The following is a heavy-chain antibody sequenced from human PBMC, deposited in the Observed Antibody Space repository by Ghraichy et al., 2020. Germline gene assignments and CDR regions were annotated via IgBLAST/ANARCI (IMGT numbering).Heavy chain of an antibody. J-gene: IGHJ5*02. D-gene: IGHD6-19*01. CDR3: AREGRPIAVAGTWGWFDP. V-gene: IGHV1-2*02. CDR1: GYTFTGYY. Sequence: ASVKVSCKASGYTFTGYYMHWVRQAPGQGLEWMGWINPNSGGTNYAQKFQGRVTMTRDTSISTAYMELSRLRSDDTAVYYCAREGRPIAVAGTWGWFDPWGQGTLVTVSS. CDR2: INPNSGGT.